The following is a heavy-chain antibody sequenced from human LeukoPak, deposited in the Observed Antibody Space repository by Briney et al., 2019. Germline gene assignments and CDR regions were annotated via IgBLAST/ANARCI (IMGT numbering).Heavy chain of an antibody. D-gene: IGHD3-10*01. CDR1: GYRFTSYW. CDR2: IYPGDSDT. CDR3: ARRGGSGSYYKYGMDV. V-gene: IGHV5-51*01. Sequence: GGSLKISCKGSGYRFTSYWIGWVRQMPGKGLEWMGIIYPGDSDTRYSPSFQGQVTISADKSISTAYLQWSSLKASDTAMYYCARRGGSGSYYKYGMDVWGQGTTVTASS. J-gene: IGHJ6*02.